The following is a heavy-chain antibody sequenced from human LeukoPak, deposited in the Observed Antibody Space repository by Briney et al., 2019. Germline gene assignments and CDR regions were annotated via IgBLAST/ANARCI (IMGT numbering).Heavy chain of an antibody. CDR2: ISYDGSNK. V-gene: IGHV3-30-3*01. D-gene: IGHD3-10*01. CDR1: GFTFSSYA. CDR3: ARDRITMVRGVQRPYYYCGMDV. Sequence: GGSLRLSCAASGFTFSSYAMHWVRQAPGKGLEWVAVISYDGSNKYYADSVKGRFTISRDNSKNTLYLQMNSLRAEDTAVYYCARDRITMVRGVQRPYYYCGMDVWGQGTTVTVSS. J-gene: IGHJ6*02.